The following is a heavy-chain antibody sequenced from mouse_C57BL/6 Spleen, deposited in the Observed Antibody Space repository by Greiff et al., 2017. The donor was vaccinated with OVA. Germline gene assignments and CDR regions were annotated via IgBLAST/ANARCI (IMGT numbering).Heavy chain of an antibody. V-gene: IGHV1-61*01. CDR2: IYPSDSET. Sequence: VQLQQPGAELVRPGSSVKLSCKASGYTFTSYWMDWVKQRPGQGLEWIGNIYPSDSETHYNQKFKDKATLTVDKSSSTAYMQLSSLTSEDSAVYYCARGYYYGSSYGYFDVWGTGTTVTVSS. J-gene: IGHJ1*03. D-gene: IGHD1-1*01. CDR1: GYTFTSYW. CDR3: ARGYYYGSSYGYFDV.